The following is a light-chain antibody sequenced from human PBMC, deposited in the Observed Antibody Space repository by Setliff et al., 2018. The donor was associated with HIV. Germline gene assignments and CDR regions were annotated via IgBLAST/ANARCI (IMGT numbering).Light chain of an antibody. CDR3: QSYDSRLSGYV. J-gene: IGLJ1*01. CDR1: SSNIGAGYD. CDR2: GYN. V-gene: IGLV1-40*01. Sequence: QSVLTQPPSLSGAPGQRVTISRTGSSSNIGAGYDVHWYKQLPGTAPKLLIYGYNNRPSGVPDRFSGSKSGTSASLAITGLQAEDEADYYCQSYDSRLSGYVFGTGTKVTVL.